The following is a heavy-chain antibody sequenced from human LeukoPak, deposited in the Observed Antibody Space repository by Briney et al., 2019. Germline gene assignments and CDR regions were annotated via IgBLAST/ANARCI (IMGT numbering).Heavy chain of an antibody. J-gene: IGHJ4*02. D-gene: IGHD6-13*01. CDR2: MNPNSGNT. CDR1: GYTFTSYD. V-gene: IGHV1-8*01. Sequence: GASVKVSCKASGYTFTSYDINWVRQATGQGLEWMGWMNPNSGNTGYAQKFQGRVTMTRNTSISTAYMELSSLRAEDTALYYCAKDIWQQLVSIDYWGQGTLVTVSS. CDR3: AKDIWQQLVSIDY.